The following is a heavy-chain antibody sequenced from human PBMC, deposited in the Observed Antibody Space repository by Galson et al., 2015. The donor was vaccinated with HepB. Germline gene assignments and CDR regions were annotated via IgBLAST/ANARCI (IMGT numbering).Heavy chain of an antibody. CDR1: GFSFSSCG. D-gene: IGHD2-2*02. Sequence: SLRLSCAASGFSFSSCGMHWVRQAPGKGLEWVAVIWYDGSNKYYADSVKGRFTISRDNSKNTLYLQMNSLRAEDTAVYYCARGYCSSTTSYTQIDCWGQETLVTVSS. CDR3: ARGYCSSTTSYTQIDC. CDR2: IWYDGSNK. J-gene: IGHJ4*02. V-gene: IGHV3-33*01.